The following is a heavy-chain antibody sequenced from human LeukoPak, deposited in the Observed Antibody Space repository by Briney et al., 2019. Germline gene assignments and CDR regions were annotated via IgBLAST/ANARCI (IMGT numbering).Heavy chain of an antibody. Sequence: PGGSLRLSCSVSGFTLTTAAMSWVRQTPGKGLEWVSAMSGYGGDIYYADSVKGRFTISRDNSKNTLYLQMSNLRADDSAIYYCAKGDLNFVPLSFAPGGQGPLLTVSS. J-gene: IGHJ5*02. CDR1: GFTLTTAA. CDR2: MSGYGGDI. CDR3: AKGDLNFVPLSFAP. D-gene: IGHD3-10*02. V-gene: IGHV3-23*01.